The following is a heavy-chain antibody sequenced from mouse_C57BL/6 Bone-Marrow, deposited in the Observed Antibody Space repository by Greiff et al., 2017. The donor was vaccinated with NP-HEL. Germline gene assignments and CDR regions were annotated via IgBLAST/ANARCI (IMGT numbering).Heavy chain of an antibody. CDR2: ILPGRGST. V-gene: IGHV1-9*01. CDR1: GYTFTGYW. CDR3: ARYRYDDYASIYDYCDY. D-gene: IGHD1-1*01. Sequence: QVQLQQSGAELMKPGASVKLSCKATGYTFTGYWIEWVKQRPGHGLEWIGEILPGRGSTNYNEKFTGKATFTADTSSNTAYRKLSSRTTEDYDMYKWARYRYDDYASIYDYCDYWGQGTTRTVSS. J-gene: IGHJ2*01.